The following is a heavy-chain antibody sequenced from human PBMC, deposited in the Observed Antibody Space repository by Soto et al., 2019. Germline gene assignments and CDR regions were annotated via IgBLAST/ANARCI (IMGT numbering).Heavy chain of an antibody. Sequence: ASVKVSCQASGYTFTSYGIIWVRQAPGQGLEWMGWISAYNGNTNYAQKLQGRVTMTTDTSTSTAYMELRSLRSDDTAVYYCARIRFLEWLPNWFDPWGQGTLVTVSS. CDR3: ARIRFLEWLPNWFDP. J-gene: IGHJ5*02. V-gene: IGHV1-18*01. CDR2: ISAYNGNT. D-gene: IGHD3-3*01. CDR1: GYTFTSYG.